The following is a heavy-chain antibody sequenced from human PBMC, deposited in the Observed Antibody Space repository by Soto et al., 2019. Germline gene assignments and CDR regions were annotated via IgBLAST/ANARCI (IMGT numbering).Heavy chain of an antibody. CDR1: GGSISTVDYW. J-gene: IGHJ4*02. CDR3: ARGSSGDNFDS. CDR2: IYDGGRT. D-gene: IGHD7-27*01. Sequence: QVQLQESGPGLVKPSQTLSLTCTVSGGSISTVDYWWSWIRQSPDMGLEWIGHIYDGGRTYNNPSRESRVTMSVDTSKSQLSLTLSSVSAADTAVYYCARGSSGDNFDSWGQGTLVTVSS. V-gene: IGHV4-30-4*01.